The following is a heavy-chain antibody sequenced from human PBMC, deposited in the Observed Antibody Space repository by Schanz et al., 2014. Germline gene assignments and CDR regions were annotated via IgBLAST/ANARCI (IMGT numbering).Heavy chain of an antibody. Sequence: EVQLVESGGGLVKPGGSLRLSCAASGFTFNNFNMNWVRQAPGKGLEWVSSISSSGSSIYYADSVKGRFTISRDNANNSLFRRMNSLRAEDTAVYYCASDYNYFETEAPWGQGTLVTVSS. CDR2: ISSSGSSI. D-gene: IGHD3-16*01. V-gene: IGHV3-21*06. CDR3: ASDYNYFETEAP. CDR1: GFTFNNFN. J-gene: IGHJ5*02.